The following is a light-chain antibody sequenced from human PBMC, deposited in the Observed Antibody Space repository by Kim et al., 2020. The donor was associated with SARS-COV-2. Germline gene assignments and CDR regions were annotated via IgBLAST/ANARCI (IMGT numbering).Light chain of an antibody. CDR1: RSVSSN. Sequence: SPGERATLSCRASRSVSSNLAWYQQKPGQAPRLLIYGASTRATGIPARFSGSGSGTEFTLTISSLQSEDFAVYYCQQYNNWPPLTFGQGTKVDIK. V-gene: IGKV3-15*01. CDR2: GAS. J-gene: IGKJ1*01. CDR3: QQYNNWPPLT.